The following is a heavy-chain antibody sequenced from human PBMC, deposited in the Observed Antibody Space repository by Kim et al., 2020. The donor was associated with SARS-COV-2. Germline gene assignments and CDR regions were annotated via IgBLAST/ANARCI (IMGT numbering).Heavy chain of an antibody. D-gene: IGHD3-10*01. J-gene: IGHJ6*02. CDR3: ARDFGSGSYSDDDYGMDV. CDR1: GFTFSSYA. Sequence: GGSLRLSCAASGFTFSSYAMNWVRQAPGKGLEWVSYISGSDGSTNYADSVKGRFTISRDNSKNTLYLQMNSLRAEDAAIYYCARDFGSGSYSDDDYGMDVWGQGTTVTVSS. V-gene: IGHV3-23*01. CDR2: ISGSDGST.